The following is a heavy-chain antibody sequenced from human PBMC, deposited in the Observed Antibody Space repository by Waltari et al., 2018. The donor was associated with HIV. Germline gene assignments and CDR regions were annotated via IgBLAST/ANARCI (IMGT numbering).Heavy chain of an antibody. CDR3: AMTPPAGTGGYPGYFQH. CDR2: VYSGGGT. CDR1: GFSVRNNS. Sequence: EVRLVESGGGSIQPGGSLRLSCAASGFSVRNNSLIWVRQTPGRGLEWVSVVYSGGGTEYADSVRGRFTISRDTSGNTLYLQMHSLRAEDTAVYYCAMTPPAGTGGYPGYFQHWGQGTLVTVSS. V-gene: IGHV3-53*01. D-gene: IGHD2-8*02. J-gene: IGHJ1*01.